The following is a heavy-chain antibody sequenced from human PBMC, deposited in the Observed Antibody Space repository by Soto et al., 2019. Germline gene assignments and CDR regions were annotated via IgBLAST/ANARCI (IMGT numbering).Heavy chain of an antibody. Sequence: EVQLVESGGGLVQPGRSLRLSCAASGFTFDDYAMHWVRQAPGKGLEWVAGISWNSGSIGYADSVKGRVTISRDNAKNSLYLQMNSLRAEDTALYYCAKDPEYYYDSSGYPDYWGQGTLVTVSS. CDR2: ISWNSGSI. CDR1: GFTFDDYA. J-gene: IGHJ4*02. V-gene: IGHV3-9*01. D-gene: IGHD3-22*01. CDR3: AKDPEYYYDSSGYPDY.